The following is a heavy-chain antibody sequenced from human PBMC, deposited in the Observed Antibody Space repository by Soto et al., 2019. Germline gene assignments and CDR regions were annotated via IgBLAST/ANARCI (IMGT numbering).Heavy chain of an antibody. V-gene: IGHV3-66*01. D-gene: IGHD7-27*01. Sequence: EVQLVESGGGLVQPGGSLRLSCEASGFTVSTKYMSWVRQAPGKGLEWVSVIYSGGSTFYADSVRGRFTISRDNSKNTVNLQMNSLRAEDTAVYYCARDPGAADYWGQGTLVTVSS. CDR3: ARDPGAADY. J-gene: IGHJ4*02. CDR1: GFTVSTKY. CDR2: IYSGGST.